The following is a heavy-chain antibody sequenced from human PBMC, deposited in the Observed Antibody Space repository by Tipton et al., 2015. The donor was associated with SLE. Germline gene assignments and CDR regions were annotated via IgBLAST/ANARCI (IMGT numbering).Heavy chain of an antibody. CDR2: VYENDFT. V-gene: IGHV4-59*12. D-gene: IGHD2-21*02. CDR1: GASISTYY. Sequence: TLSLTCTVSGASISTYYWSWVRQPPGKGLEWIGYVYENDFTNYNSSLKSRVTMSVDKSKNQFSLNLSSVTAADTALYYCARASYGDQFSIDYWGQGTLVSVSS. CDR3: ARASYGDQFSIDY. J-gene: IGHJ4*02.